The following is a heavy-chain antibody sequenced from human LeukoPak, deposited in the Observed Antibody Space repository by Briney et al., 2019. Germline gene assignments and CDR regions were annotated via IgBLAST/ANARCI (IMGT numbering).Heavy chain of an antibody. CDR1: GFTFSSYS. Sequence: GGSLRLSSAASGFTFSSYSMNWVRQAPGKGLEWVPSISDSGYIYYADSVKGRFTISRDNAKNSLYLQMNSLRAEDTAVYYCARDRWGYCSGGSCPSRAFDIWGQGTMVTVSS. J-gene: IGHJ3*02. CDR3: ARDRWGYCSGGSCPSRAFDI. V-gene: IGHV3-21*01. D-gene: IGHD2-15*01. CDR2: ISDSGYI.